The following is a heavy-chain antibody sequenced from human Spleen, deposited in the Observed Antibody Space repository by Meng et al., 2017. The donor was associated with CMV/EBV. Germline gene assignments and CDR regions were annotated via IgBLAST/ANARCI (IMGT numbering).Heavy chain of an antibody. Sequence: GGSLRLSCTTSGLTFWRYAMSWVRQAPGKGLEWVSSISSSSSYIYYADSVKGRFTISRDNAKNSLYLQMNSLRAEDTAVYYCATGDSSGYLGLGDPWGQGTLVTVSS. D-gene: IGHD3-22*01. V-gene: IGHV3-21*01. CDR2: ISSSSSYI. CDR3: ATGDSSGYLGLGDP. CDR1: GLTFWRYA. J-gene: IGHJ5*02.